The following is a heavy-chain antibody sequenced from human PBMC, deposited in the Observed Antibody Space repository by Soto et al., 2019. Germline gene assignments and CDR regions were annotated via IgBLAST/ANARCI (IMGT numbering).Heavy chain of an antibody. Sequence: PGGSLRLSCAASGFPFTSYAMSWVRPAPGKGLEWVSAISGSGGSTYYADSVKGRFTISRDNYKNMLYLQMNSLRAEDTAVYYCAKDRRITMVRGVLRAFDSWGQGNLVTVSS. J-gene: IGHJ4*01. CDR2: ISGSGGST. D-gene: IGHD3-10*01. V-gene: IGHV3-23*01. CDR3: AKDRRITMVRGVLRAFDS. CDR1: GFPFTSYA.